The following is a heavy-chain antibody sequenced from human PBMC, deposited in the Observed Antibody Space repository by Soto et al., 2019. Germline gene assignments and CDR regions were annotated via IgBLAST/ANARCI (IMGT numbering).Heavy chain of an antibody. V-gene: IGHV1-2*04. Sequence: QVQLVQSGAEVKKPGASVKVSCKASGYTFTGYYMHWVRQAPGQGLEGMGWTNPNSGGTNYAQKFQGWVTMTRDTSISTAYMELSRRRSDDTAVYYCAAQQYYYGSGTFGGMDVWGQGTTVTVSS. CDR2: TNPNSGGT. J-gene: IGHJ6*02. CDR3: AAQQYYYGSGTFGGMDV. CDR1: GYTFTGYY. D-gene: IGHD3-10*01.